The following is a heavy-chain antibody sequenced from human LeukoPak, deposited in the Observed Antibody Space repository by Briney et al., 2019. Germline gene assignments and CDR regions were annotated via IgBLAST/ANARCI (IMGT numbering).Heavy chain of an antibody. V-gene: IGHV4-59*01. CDR1: GGSISSYY. J-gene: IGHJ3*02. D-gene: IGHD6-19*01. Sequence: SETLSLTCTVSGGSISSYYWSWIRQPPGKGLEWIGYIYYSGSTNYNPSLKSRVTISVDTSKNQFSLKLSSVTAADTAVYYCAREGASGWYSHDAFDIWGQGTMVTVSS. CDR2: IYYSGST. CDR3: AREGASGWYSHDAFDI.